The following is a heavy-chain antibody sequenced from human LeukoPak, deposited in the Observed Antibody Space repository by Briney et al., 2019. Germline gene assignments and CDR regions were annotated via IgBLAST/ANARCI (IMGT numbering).Heavy chain of an antibody. CDR1: GGTLNNYT. CDR2: IITIFGIT. CDR3: AREGYDYYDSSDYYPFDY. V-gene: IGHV1-69*04. J-gene: IGHJ4*02. D-gene: IGHD3-22*01. Sequence: SVKVSCKASGGTLNNYTISWVRQAPGQGLEWMGRIITIFGITNYAQKFQGRVTITADKSTSTAYMELSSLRSEDTAMYYCAREGYDYYDSSDYYPFDYWGQGTLVTVSS.